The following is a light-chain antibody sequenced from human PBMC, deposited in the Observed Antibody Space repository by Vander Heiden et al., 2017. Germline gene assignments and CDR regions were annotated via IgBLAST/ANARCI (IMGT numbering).Light chain of an antibody. CDR3: QQDGSSPGT. CDR2: GAS. V-gene: IGKV3-20*01. J-gene: IGKJ2*01. Sequence: EIVLTQSPGTLSLPPGERATLSCRASQSVSSSYLAWYQQKPGQAPRLLIYGASSRATGIPDSFSGSGSGTDFTLTISRLEPEDFAVYYCQQDGSSPGTFGQGTKLEIK. CDR1: QSVSSSY.